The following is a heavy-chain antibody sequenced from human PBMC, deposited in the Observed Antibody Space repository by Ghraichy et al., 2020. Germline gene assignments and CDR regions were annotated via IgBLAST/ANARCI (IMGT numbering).Heavy chain of an antibody. CDR2: ISSKTDGGTT. CDR3: TTALRGYIYGYDDY. CDR1: GFTFSNAW. J-gene: IGHJ4*02. Sequence: LSLTCAASGFTFSNAWMTWVRQSPGKGREWVGRISSKTDGGTTDYAAPVKGSFTISRDDSKNTLSLQMNRLKTEDTAVYYCTTALRGYIYGYDDYWGQGTLVTVSS. D-gene: IGHD5-18*01. V-gene: IGHV3-15*01.